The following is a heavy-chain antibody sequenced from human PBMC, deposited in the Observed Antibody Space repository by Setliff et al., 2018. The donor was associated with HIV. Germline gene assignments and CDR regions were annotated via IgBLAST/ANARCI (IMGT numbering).Heavy chain of an antibody. D-gene: IGHD6-13*01. CDR2: VNHSGSA. Sequence: PSETLSLTCAVSGGSISSDNWWTWVRQAPGKGLEWIGEVNHSGSANYNPSLKSRVPISVDTSKNQCSLKLSSVTAADTAIYYCARDPGITAAGTEYFDSWGQGILVTV. CDR1: GGSISSDNW. CDR3: ARDPGITAAGTEYFDS. V-gene: IGHV4-4*02. J-gene: IGHJ4*02.